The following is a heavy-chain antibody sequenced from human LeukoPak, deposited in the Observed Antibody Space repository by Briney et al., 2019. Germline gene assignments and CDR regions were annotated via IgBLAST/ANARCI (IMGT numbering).Heavy chain of an antibody. Sequence: RASVKVSCKASGGTFSSYAISWVRQAPGQGLEWMGRIIPILGIANYAQKFQGRVTITADKSTSTAYMELSSLRSEDTAVYYCARGYSSSSRFDHWGQGTLVTVSS. J-gene: IGHJ4*02. CDR2: IIPILGIA. CDR1: GGTFSSYA. CDR3: ARGYSSSSRFDH. D-gene: IGHD6-13*01. V-gene: IGHV1-69*04.